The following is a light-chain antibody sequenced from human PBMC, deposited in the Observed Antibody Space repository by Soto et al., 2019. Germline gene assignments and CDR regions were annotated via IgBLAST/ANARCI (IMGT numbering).Light chain of an antibody. CDR3: QQHVPSPFP. J-gene: IGKJ2*01. Sequence: EIVLTQSPGTLSLSPGERATLSCRASQSVSSIYLAWYQQKPGQAPRLLIYGASSRAPGIPDRFSGSGSGTEFTLSISMLGSEDFALYYCQQHVPSPFPFGQGNKQEIQ. V-gene: IGKV3-20*01. CDR1: QSVSSIY. CDR2: GAS.